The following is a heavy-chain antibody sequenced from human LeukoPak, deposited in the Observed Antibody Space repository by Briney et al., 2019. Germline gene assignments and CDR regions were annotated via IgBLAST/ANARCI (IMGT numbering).Heavy chain of an antibody. Sequence: GGSLRLSCAASGFSFSTYYVNWVRQAPGKGLEWVSCISSSSTYIYYSDSVRGRFAISRDNAKNSLYLQMNSLRAEDTAVYYCVRENHGSFDYWGQGTLVTVSS. J-gene: IGHJ4*02. CDR3: VRENHGSFDY. CDR1: GFSFSTYY. D-gene: IGHD1-14*01. CDR2: ISSSSTYI. V-gene: IGHV3-21*01.